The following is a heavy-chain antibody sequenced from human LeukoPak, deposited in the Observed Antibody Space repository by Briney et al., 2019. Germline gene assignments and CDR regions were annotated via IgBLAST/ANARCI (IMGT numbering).Heavy chain of an antibody. V-gene: IGHV3-23*01. Sequence: GGSLRLSCAASGFTFSSYAMSWVRQAPGKGLEWVSAISGSGGSTYYADSVKGRFTISRDNSKNTLHLQMNSLRAEDTAVYYCAKGEFGVVITFFDYWGQGTLVTVSS. CDR1: GFTFSSYA. CDR3: AKGEFGVVITFFDY. D-gene: IGHD3-3*01. CDR2: ISGSGGST. J-gene: IGHJ4*02.